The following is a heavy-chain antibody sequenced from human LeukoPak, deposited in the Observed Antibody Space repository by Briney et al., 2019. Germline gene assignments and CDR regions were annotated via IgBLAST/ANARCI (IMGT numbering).Heavy chain of an antibody. CDR2: IGIDSGNT. CDR3: ARDHNYAFDN. Sequence: GGSLRLSCTASGFPFIEYSMNWVRQVPGKGLEWIAYIGIDSGNTKYADSVRGRFTISADKAKNSLYLQMNSLRVEYTAVYYCARDHNYAFDNWGQGTLVSVAS. CDR1: GFPFIEYS. V-gene: IGHV3-48*01. D-gene: IGHD1-1*01. J-gene: IGHJ4*02.